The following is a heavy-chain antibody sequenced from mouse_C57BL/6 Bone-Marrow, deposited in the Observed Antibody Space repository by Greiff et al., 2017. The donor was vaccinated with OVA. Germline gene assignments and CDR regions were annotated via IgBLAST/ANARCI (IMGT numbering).Heavy chain of an antibody. J-gene: IGHJ2*01. V-gene: IGHV14-4*01. CDR2: IDPENGDT. CDR3: TTYGSSLDY. Sequence: VQLLQSGAELVRPGASVKLSCTASGFNIKDDYMHWVKQRPEQGLEWIGWIDPENGDTEYASKFQGKATITADTSSNTAYLQLSSLTSEDTAVYYCTTYGSSLDYWGQGTTLTVSS. D-gene: IGHD1-1*01. CDR1: GFNIKDDY.